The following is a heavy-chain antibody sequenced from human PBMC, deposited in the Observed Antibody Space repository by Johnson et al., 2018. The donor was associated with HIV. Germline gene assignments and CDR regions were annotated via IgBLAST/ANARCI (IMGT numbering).Heavy chain of an antibody. D-gene: IGHD6-6*01. Sequence: QVQLVESGGGVVQPGRSLRVSCVASGFTLSSYAMHWVRQAPGKGLEWVAVVSYDGSNKYYADSVKGRFTISRDNAKNSLYLQMNSLSAEDTAVYYCARGWDSSSSAFDIWGQGTMVTVSS. V-gene: IGHV3-30*04. CDR1: GFTLSSYA. CDR3: ARGWDSSSSAFDI. J-gene: IGHJ3*02. CDR2: VSYDGSNK.